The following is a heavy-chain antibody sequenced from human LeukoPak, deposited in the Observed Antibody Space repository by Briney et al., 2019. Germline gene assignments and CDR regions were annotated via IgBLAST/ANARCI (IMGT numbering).Heavy chain of an antibody. CDR3: ARVVFGSSSVGYYFDY. CDR1: GFTFSSYS. Sequence: GGSLRLSCAASGFTFSSYSMNWVRQAPGKGLEWVSSISSSSSYIYYADSVKGRFTISRDNAKNSLYLQVNSLRAEDTAVYYCARVVFGSSSVGYYFDYWGQGTLVTVSS. V-gene: IGHV3-21*01. J-gene: IGHJ4*02. CDR2: ISSSSSYI. D-gene: IGHD6-6*01.